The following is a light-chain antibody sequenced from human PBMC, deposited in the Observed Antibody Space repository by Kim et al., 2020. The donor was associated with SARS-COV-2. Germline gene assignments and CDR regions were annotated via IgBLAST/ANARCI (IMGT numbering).Light chain of an antibody. Sequence: DIQMTQSPSTLSASVGDRVTMTCRASQSISSWLAWYQQKPGKAPKLLIYKASSLKSGVPSRFSGSGSGTEFTLTISSLQPDDFATYYYQQYNSYFFTFGPGTKVDIK. CDR3: QQYNSYFFT. V-gene: IGKV1-5*03. CDR2: KAS. CDR1: QSISSW. J-gene: IGKJ3*01.